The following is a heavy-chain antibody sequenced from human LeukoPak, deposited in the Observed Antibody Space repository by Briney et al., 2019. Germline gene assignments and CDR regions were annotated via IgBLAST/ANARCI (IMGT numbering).Heavy chain of an antibody. CDR3: TMRGNTWYDC. D-gene: IGHD6-13*01. V-gene: IGHV3-53*01. CDR2: IYSGGST. J-gene: IGHJ4*02. Sequence: GGSLRLSCAASGFTVSSKYMSWVRQAPGKGLEWVSVIYSGGSTYYADSVKGRFTISRDNSKNTVDLQMNSLRVEHTAVYYCTMRGNTWYDCWGQGTLVTVSS. CDR1: GFTVSSKY.